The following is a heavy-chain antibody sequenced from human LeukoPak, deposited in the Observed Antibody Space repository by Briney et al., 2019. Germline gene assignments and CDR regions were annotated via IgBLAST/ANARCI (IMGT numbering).Heavy chain of an antibody. CDR2: IYYSGST. J-gene: IGHJ4*02. CDR3: ARDRNGYNPLDY. CDR1: GGSISISSYY. D-gene: IGHD5-24*01. Sequence: SETLSLTCTVSGGSISISSYYWGWIRQPPGKGLEWIGSIYYSGSTYYNPSLKSRVTISVDTSKNQFSLKLGSVTAADTAVYYCARDRNGYNPLDYWGQGTLVTVSS. V-gene: IGHV4-39*02.